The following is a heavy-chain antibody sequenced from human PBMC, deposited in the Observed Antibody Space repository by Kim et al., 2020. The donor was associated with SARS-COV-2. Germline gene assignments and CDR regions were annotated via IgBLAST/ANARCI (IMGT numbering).Heavy chain of an antibody. D-gene: IGHD3-22*01. V-gene: IGHV4-39*01. Sequence: PRSRVTMSVDTSKNQFSLKQSSVTAADTAVYYCARHGSSGYYTMGAFDIWGQGTMVTVSS. J-gene: IGHJ3*02. CDR3: ARHGSSGYYTMGAFDI.